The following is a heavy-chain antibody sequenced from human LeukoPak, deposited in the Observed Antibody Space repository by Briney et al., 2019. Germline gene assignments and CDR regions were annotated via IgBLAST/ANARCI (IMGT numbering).Heavy chain of an antibody. J-gene: IGHJ4*02. CDR3: ARGSAQPHDY. Sequence: ASVKVSCKASGYTFTGYYMHWVRQAPGQGLEWMGWINPNSGGTNYAQKLQDRVTMTTDTSTSTAYMELRSLRYDDTAVYYCARGSAQPHDYWGQGTLVTVSS. CDR2: INPNSGGT. D-gene: IGHD2-2*01. V-gene: IGHV1-2*02. CDR1: GYTFTGYY.